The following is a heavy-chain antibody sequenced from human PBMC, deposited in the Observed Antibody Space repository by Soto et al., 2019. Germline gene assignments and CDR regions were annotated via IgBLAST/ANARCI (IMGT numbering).Heavy chain of an antibody. J-gene: IGHJ4*02. D-gene: IGHD6-13*01. Sequence: GGSLRLSCTASGFTFSSYAMSWVRQAPGKGLEWVSTISGSGSRTYYADSVKGRFIISRDNSKNTLNLQMNSLRADDTAGYYCAEDLGQQLGGPNSRLRRLDDWGQGTLVTVSS. CDR1: GFTFSSYA. CDR2: ISGSGSRT. V-gene: IGHV3-23*01. CDR3: AEDLGQQLGGPNSRLRRLDD.